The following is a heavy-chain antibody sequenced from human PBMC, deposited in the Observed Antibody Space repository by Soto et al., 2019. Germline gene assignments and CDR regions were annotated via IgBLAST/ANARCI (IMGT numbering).Heavy chain of an antibody. CDR1: GYTFTCYY. J-gene: IGHJ6*02. CDR2: INPNSGGT. CDR3: ASASTMRTGMDV. Sequence: ASVEVSCKASGYTFTCYYRHSVRQAPGQGLEWMGWINPNSGGTNYAQKFQGWVTMTRDTSISTAYMELSRLRSDDTVVYYCASASTMRTGMDVWGQGTTVTVSS. V-gene: IGHV1-2*04. D-gene: IGHD3-22*01.